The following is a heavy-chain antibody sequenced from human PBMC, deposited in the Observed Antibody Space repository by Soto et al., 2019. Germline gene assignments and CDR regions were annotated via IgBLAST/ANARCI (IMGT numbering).Heavy chain of an antibody. CDR2: LKDSSQNYAT. J-gene: IGHJ5*01. V-gene: IGHV3-72*01. CDR3: ARERDARWLDS. CDR1: GFSVSGWY. Sequence: EVHLVESGGGLVQPGGSARLSCAASGFSVSGWYMDWVRQAPGKGLEWVARLKDSSQNYATEYAASVRGRFTVSRHASQNLIYLQMNSLKIEDTAVYYCARERDARWLDSWGQGTLLTVS.